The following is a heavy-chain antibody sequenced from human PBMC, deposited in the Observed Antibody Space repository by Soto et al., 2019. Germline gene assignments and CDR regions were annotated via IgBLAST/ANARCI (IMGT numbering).Heavy chain of an antibody. Sequence: GASVKVSCKASGGTFSSYAISWVRQAPGQGLEWMGGIIPIFGTANYAQKFQGRVTITADKSTSTAYMELSSLRSEDTAVYYCASSVDTAMVYFDYWGQGTLVTVSS. CDR2: IIPIFGTA. CDR3: ASSVDTAMVYFDY. J-gene: IGHJ4*02. V-gene: IGHV1-69*06. CDR1: GGTFSSYA. D-gene: IGHD5-18*01.